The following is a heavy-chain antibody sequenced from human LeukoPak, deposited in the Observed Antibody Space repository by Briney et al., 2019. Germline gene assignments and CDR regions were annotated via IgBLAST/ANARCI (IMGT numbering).Heavy chain of an antibody. D-gene: IGHD4-11*01. CDR1: GFTFSSSA. Sequence: GGSLRLSCAASGFTFSSSAMSWVRQVPGKGLEWVSGISASGGSTSYADSVRGRFTISRDNSKNTLYVQMNSLRTDDAAVYYCAKSKSPYPMDYIFDFWGQGTLVTVSS. CDR3: AKSKSPYPMDYIFDF. J-gene: IGHJ4*02. V-gene: IGHV3-23*01. CDR2: ISASGGST.